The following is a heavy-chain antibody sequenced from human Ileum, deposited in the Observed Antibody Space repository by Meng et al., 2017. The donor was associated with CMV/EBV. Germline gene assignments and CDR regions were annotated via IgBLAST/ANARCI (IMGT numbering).Heavy chain of an antibody. CDR2: INGDGSIL. V-gene: IGHV3-74*01. CDR1: GFTISAYW. CDR3: ARGGSTGLAQ. J-gene: IGHJ4*02. D-gene: IGHD3-16*01. Sequence: LSCAASGFTISAYWMHWVRQAPGKGLVWVSHINGDGSILNYADSVKGRFTISRDDAKNTLYLQMNSLRDEDTAVYFCARGGSTGLAQWGQGTLVTVSS.